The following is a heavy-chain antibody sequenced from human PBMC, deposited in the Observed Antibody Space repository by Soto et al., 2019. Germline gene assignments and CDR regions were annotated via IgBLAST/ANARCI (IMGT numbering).Heavy chain of an antibody. CDR3: ARLPVDCSGGSCLPNWFDP. D-gene: IGHD2-15*01. J-gene: IGHJ5*02. Sequence: SETLSLTCTVSGGSISSYYWSWIRQPPGKGLEWIGYIYYSGSTNYNPSLKSRVTISVDTSKNQFSLKLSSVTAADTAVYYCARLPVDCSGGSCLPNWFDPWGQGTLVTVSS. CDR1: GGSISSYY. CDR2: IYYSGST. V-gene: IGHV4-59*08.